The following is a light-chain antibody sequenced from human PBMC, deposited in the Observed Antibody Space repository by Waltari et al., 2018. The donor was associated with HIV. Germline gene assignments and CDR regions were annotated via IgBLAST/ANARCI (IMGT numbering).Light chain of an antibody. CDR2: EVS. CDR1: SSDVGSYNL. CDR3: CSYAGTVYV. V-gene: IGLV2-23*02. Sequence: QSALTQPASVSGSPGQSITISCTGTSSDVGSYNLVSWYQQHPGKAPKLIIYEVSKRPSGVSNRFSGSKSGNTASLTISGLQAEDEADYYCCSYAGTVYVFGTGTKVTVL. J-gene: IGLJ1*01.